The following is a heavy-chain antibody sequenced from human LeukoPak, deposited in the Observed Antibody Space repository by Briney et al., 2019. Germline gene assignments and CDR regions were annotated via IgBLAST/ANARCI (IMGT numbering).Heavy chain of an antibody. V-gene: IGHV1-46*01. J-gene: IGHJ4*02. D-gene: IGHD6-13*01. CDR2: INPSGAST. Sequence: ASVKVSCKASGYTFTSYSMHWVRQAPGQGLEWMGIINPSGASTSYAQKFQGRVTMTRDTSTSTVYMELSSLRSEDTAVYYCARCGSSWFYVYWGQGTLVTVSS. CDR3: ARCGSSWFYVY. CDR1: GYTFTSYS.